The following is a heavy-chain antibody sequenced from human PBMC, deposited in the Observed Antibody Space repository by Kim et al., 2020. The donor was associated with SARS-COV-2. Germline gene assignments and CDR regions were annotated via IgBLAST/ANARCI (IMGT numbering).Heavy chain of an antibody. CDR2: ISGSGGRT. Sequence: GGSLRLSCAASGFTFSRYAMSWVRQAPGKGLEWVSGISGSGGRTYYGDSVKGRFSISRYNSKNTLYLQMNSLRVEDTAVYYCVKDSGNDLGDQLDYCGQGTLVTVSS. V-gene: IGHV3-23*01. CDR3: VKDSGNDLGDQLDY. D-gene: IGHD4-17*01. J-gene: IGHJ4*02. CDR1: GFTFSRYA.